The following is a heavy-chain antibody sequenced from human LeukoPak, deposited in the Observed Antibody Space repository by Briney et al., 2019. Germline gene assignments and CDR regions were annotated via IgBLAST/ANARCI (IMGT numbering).Heavy chain of an antibody. Sequence: GGSLRLSCAASGFTVSSNYMSWVRQAPGKGLEWVPVVYSGGSTYYADSVKGRFTFSRDNSKNTLYLQMNSLRAEDTAVYYCARDSGSYFDYWGQGTLVTVSS. CDR2: VYSGGST. J-gene: IGHJ4*02. CDR3: ARDSGSYFDY. V-gene: IGHV3-66*02. D-gene: IGHD1-26*01. CDR1: GFTVSSNY.